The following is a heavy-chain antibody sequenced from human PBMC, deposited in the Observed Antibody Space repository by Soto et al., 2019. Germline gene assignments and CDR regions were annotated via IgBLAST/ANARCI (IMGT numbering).Heavy chain of an antibody. CDR2: TSSSGSTI. D-gene: IGHD5-12*01. CDR3: ASGDEYSGQPSRTDY. CDR1: GFTFSDYY. V-gene: IGHV3-11*01. J-gene: IGHJ4*02. Sequence: GGSLRLSCAASGFTFSDYYMSWIRQAPGKGLEWVSYTSSSGSTIYYADSVKGRFTISRDNAKNSLYLQMNSLRAEDTAVYYCASGDEYSGQPSRTDYCSQGTLVTVSS.